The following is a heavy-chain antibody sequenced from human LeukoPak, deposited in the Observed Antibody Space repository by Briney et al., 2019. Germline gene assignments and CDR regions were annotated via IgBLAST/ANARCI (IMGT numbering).Heavy chain of an antibody. J-gene: IGHJ4*02. CDR1: GFTFSSYA. CDR2: ISGSGGST. CDR3: AKDVGNYDSSGCPDY. D-gene: IGHD3-22*01. V-gene: IGHV3-23*01. Sequence: PGGSLRLSCAASGFTFSSYAMSWVRQAPGKGLEWVSAISGSGGSTYYADSVKGRFTISRDNSKNTLYLQMNSLGAEDTAVYYCAKDVGNYDSSGCPDYWGQGTLVTVSS.